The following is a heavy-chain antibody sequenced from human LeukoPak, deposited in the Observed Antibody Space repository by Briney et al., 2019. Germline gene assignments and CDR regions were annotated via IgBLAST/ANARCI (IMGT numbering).Heavy chain of an antibody. D-gene: IGHD3-9*01. CDR1: GFNFRSYW. CDR2: IKQDGSEK. V-gene: IGHV3-7*01. Sequence: GGSLRLSCAGSGFNFRSYWMHWVRQAPGKGLEWVANIKQDGSEKYYVDSVKGRFTISRDNANDSVYLQMNSLRAEDTAVYYCARRYFDWFLGAGGSLDIWGQGTMVTVSS. CDR3: ARRYFDWFLGAGGSLDI. J-gene: IGHJ3*02.